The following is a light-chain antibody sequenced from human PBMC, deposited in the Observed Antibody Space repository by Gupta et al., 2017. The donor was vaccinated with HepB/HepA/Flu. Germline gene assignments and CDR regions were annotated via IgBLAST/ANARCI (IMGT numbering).Light chain of an antibody. J-gene: IGKJ2*01. Sequence: EIVLTQSPGTLSLSPGERATLSCRASQSVSSSYLAWYQQKPGQAPRLLIYCASRRATGIPDRFSGSGSGTDFTLTTSRLEPEDFAVYYCQQYGSSPLYTFGQGTKLEIK. CDR3: QQYGSSPLYT. CDR2: CAS. V-gene: IGKV3-20*01. CDR1: QSVSSSY.